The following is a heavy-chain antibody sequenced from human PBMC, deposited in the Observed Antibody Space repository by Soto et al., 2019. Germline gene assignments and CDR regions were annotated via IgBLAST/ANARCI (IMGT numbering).Heavy chain of an antibody. CDR3: ARVGYFRDIVVVPAPTSFDS. V-gene: IGHV3-48*03. D-gene: IGHD2-2*01. CDR1: GFTFSSYE. J-gene: IGHJ4*02. Sequence: GGSLRLSCAASGFTFSSYEMNWVRQAPGKGLGWVSYISSSGSTIYYADSVKGRFTISRDNAKNSLYLQMNSLRAEDTAVYYCARVGYFRDIVVVPAPTSFDSWGQGTLVTVSS. CDR2: ISSSGSTI.